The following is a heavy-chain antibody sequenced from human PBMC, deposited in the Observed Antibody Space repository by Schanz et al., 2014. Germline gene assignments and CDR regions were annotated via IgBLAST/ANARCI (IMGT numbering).Heavy chain of an antibody. J-gene: IGHJ6*02. CDR2: TRNRANNYFT. Sequence: EVQLLESGGGLLQPGGSLRLSCAASGFTFSSYSMNWVRQAPGKGLEWVGRTRNRANNYFTEYAASVKGRFTISRDDSKNSLYLQMSSLKSEDTALYYCSRVARSAGGHGLDVWGQGTTVTVSS. D-gene: IGHD3-16*01. CDR1: GFTFSSYS. V-gene: IGHV3-72*01. CDR3: SRVARSAGGHGLDV.